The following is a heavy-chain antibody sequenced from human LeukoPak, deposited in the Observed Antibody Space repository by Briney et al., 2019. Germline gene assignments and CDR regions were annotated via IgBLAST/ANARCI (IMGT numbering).Heavy chain of an antibody. CDR1: GFTFVSYA. Sequence: PGGSRRLSWEASGFTFVSYAMHWVRQAPGKGLEGVAVISYDGSNKYYADSVKGRFTISRDNSKNTLYLQMNSLRAEDTAVYYRARGSSAVGDAFDIWGQGTMVTVSS. CDR3: ARGSSAVGDAFDI. V-gene: IGHV3-30-3*01. D-gene: IGHD2-2*01. J-gene: IGHJ3*02. CDR2: ISYDGSNK.